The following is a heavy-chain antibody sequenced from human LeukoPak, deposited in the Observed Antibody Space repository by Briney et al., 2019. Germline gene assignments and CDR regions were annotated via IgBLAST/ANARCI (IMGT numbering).Heavy chain of an antibody. CDR2: IIPFFATT. Sequence: GASVKVSCKASGGTFSNYAMNWVRQAPGQGLEWMGRIIPFFATTEFAQKFQGRVTITADISTNTTYMEMSGLKADDTAVYFCARGRGLDHRISGEIPFDYWGQGTLVTVSS. V-gene: IGHV1-69*06. CDR1: GGTFSNYA. J-gene: IGHJ4*02. D-gene: IGHD7-27*01. CDR3: ARGRGLDHRISGEIPFDY.